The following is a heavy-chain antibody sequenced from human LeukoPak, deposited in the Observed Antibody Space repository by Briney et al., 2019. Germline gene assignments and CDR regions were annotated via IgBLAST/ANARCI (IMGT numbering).Heavy chain of an antibody. CDR1: GFTFSSYS. D-gene: IGHD5-12*01. Sequence: GGSLRLSCAASGFTFSSYSMNWFRQAPGKGLEWVGFIRSKAYGGTTEYAASVKGRFTISRDDSKSIANLQMNSLKREDTAVYYCTRDRGVYSGYDSHYFDYWGQGTLVTVSS. CDR2: IRSKAYGGTT. V-gene: IGHV3-49*03. J-gene: IGHJ4*02. CDR3: TRDRGVYSGYDSHYFDY.